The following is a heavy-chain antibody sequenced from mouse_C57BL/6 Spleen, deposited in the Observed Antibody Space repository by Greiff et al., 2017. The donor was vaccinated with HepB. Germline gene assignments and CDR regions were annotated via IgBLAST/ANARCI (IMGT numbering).Heavy chain of an antibody. CDR3: ARREDGYYPAWFAY. CDR2: INPNNGGT. J-gene: IGHJ3*01. V-gene: IGHV1-26*01. D-gene: IGHD2-3*01. CDR1: GYTFTDYY. Sequence: VQLQQSGPELVKPGASVKISCKASGYTFTDYYMNWVKQSHGKSLEWIGDINPNNGGTSYNQKFKGKATLTVDKSSSTAYMVLSSLTSEDSAFYYCARREDGYYPAWFAYWGQGTPVTVSA.